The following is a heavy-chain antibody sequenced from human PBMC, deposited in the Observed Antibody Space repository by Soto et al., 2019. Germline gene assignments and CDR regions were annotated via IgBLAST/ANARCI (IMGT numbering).Heavy chain of an antibody. D-gene: IGHD6-13*01. Sequence: SSETLSLTCTVSGGSISSGGYYWSWIRQHPGKGLEWIGYIYYSGSTYYNPSLKSRVTISVDTSKNQFSLKLSSVTAADTAVYYCARDLAGSSWYYFDYWGQGTLVTVSS. CDR2: IYYSGST. CDR3: ARDLAGSSWYYFDY. CDR1: GGSISSGGYY. J-gene: IGHJ4*02. V-gene: IGHV4-31*03.